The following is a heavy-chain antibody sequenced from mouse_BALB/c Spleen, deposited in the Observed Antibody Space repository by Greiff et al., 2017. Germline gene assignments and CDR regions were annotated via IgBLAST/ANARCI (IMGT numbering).Heavy chain of an antibody. J-gene: IGHJ4*01. Sequence: EVMLVESGGGLVTPGGSLKLSCAASGFTFSSYAMSWVRQTPEKRLEWVASISSGGSTYYPDSVKGRFTISRDNARNILYLQMSSLRSEDTAMYYCARGSTATDAMDYWGQGTSVTVSS. D-gene: IGHD1-2*01. CDR2: ISSGGST. CDR1: GFTFSSYA. V-gene: IGHV5-6-5*01. CDR3: ARGSTATDAMDY.